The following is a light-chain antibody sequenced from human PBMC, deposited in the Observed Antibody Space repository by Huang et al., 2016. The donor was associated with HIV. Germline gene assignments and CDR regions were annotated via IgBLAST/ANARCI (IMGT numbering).Light chain of an antibody. V-gene: IGKV3-20*01. CDR2: AAS. CDR1: QSISNGY. J-gene: IGKJ4*01. CDR3: QHYGGSSRT. Sequence: EIVLTQSPGTLSLSPGERATLSCRASQSISNGYFAWYQQKPGQAPRLLMYAASTRPTGIPDKFSGSGSGTDFALTISRLEPEDFAVYYCQHYGGSSRTFGEGTKVEIK.